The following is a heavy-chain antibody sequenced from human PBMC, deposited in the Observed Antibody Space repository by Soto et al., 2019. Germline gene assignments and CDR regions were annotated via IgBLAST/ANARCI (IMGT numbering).Heavy chain of an antibody. CDR1: GGIFSSFS. D-gene: IGHD2-21*01. J-gene: IGHJ5*02. CDR3: AWGPILPGASSWLDP. Sequence: QVQLVQSGAEVKTPGSSVEVSCKASGGIFSSFSITWVRQVPGHGLEWMGGIIPMTGTPNYAEKFQGRLTLTADASTRTAYLVLSSLKSEDTAVYYCAWGPILPGASSWLDPWGQGTVVFVSS. CDR2: IIPMTGTP. V-gene: IGHV1-69*01.